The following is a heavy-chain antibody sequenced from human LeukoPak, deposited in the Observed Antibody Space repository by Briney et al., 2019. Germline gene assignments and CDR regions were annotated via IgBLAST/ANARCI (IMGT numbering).Heavy chain of an antibody. CDR3: ASSHDSSGYFSLRDNWFDP. V-gene: IGHV3-7*01. D-gene: IGHD3-22*01. CDR1: GFTFSSYW. CDR2: INHNGNVN. J-gene: IGHJ5*02. Sequence: GGSLRLSCAASGFTFSSYWMNWARQAPGKGLEWVASINHNGNVNYYVDSVKGRFTISRDNSKNTLYLQMNSLRAEDTAVYYCASSHDSSGYFSLRDNWFDPWGQGTLVTVSS.